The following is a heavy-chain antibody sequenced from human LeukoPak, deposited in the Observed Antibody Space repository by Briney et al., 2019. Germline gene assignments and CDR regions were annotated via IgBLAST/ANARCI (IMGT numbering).Heavy chain of an antibody. CDR3: AGASGSDILTGFYSDDAFDI. V-gene: IGHV1-18*01. CDR1: GYTFTSYG. Sequence: ASVKVSCKASGYTFTSYGISWVRQAPGQGLEWMGWISAYNGNTVYAQKLQGRVTMTTDTSTSTAYMELRSLNSDDTAVYFCAGASGSDILTGFYSDDAFDIWGQGTMVTVSS. CDR2: ISAYNGNT. J-gene: IGHJ3*02. D-gene: IGHD3-9*01.